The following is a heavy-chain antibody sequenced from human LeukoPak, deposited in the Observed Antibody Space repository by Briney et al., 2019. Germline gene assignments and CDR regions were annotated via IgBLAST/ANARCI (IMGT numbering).Heavy chain of an antibody. J-gene: IGHJ4*02. D-gene: IGHD2-2*02. CDR1: GFTFSSYG. V-gene: IGHV3-30*18. CDR2: ISYYGSNK. CDR3: AKPYCSSTSCYMCFDY. Sequence: GGSLRLSCAASGFTFSSYGMHWVRQAPGKGLKWVAVISYYGSNKYYADSVKDSFTFSRDNSKNPLYLQMNSLRAEDTAVYYCAKPYCSSTSCYMCFDYWGQGTLVTVSS.